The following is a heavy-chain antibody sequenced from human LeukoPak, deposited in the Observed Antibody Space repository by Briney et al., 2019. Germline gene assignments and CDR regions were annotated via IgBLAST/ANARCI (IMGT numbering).Heavy chain of an antibody. CDR1: GFTFSSYG. J-gene: IGHJ6*03. D-gene: IGHD3-10*01. Sequence: PGRSLRLSCAASGFTFSSYGMHWVRQAPGKGLEWVAVISYDGSNKYYADSVKGRFTISRDNSKNTLYLQMNSLRAEDTAVYYCAKNPGSGISYYYYYYMDVWGKGTTVTVSS. CDR3: AKNPGSGISYYYYYYMDV. V-gene: IGHV3-30*18. CDR2: ISYDGSNK.